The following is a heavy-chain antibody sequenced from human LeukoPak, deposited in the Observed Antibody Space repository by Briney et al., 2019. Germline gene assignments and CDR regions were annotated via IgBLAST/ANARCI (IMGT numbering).Heavy chain of an antibody. V-gene: IGHV1-69*04. CDR3: ARVTDQLGWFDP. CDR2: IIPILGIA. CDR1: GGTFSSYA. J-gene: IGHJ5*02. D-gene: IGHD5-18*01. Sequence: SVKVSCKASGGTFSSYAISWVRQAPGQGLEWMERIIPILGIANYAQKFQGRVTITADKSTSTAYMELSSLRSEDTAVYYCARVTDQLGWFDPWGQGTLVTVSS.